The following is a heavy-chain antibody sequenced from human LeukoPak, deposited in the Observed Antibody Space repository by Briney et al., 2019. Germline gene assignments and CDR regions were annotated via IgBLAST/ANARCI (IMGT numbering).Heavy chain of an antibody. Sequence: GASVQVSCKASGYTFTGHYMHWVRQAPGQGLEWMGRINPNSGGTNYAQKFQGRVTMTRDTSISTVYMELSRLSSDDTAVYYCARRGYSSGWYGAFDIWGQGTMVTVSS. CDR3: ARRGYSSGWYGAFDI. V-gene: IGHV1-2*06. J-gene: IGHJ3*02. D-gene: IGHD6-19*01. CDR2: INPNSGGT. CDR1: GYTFTGHY.